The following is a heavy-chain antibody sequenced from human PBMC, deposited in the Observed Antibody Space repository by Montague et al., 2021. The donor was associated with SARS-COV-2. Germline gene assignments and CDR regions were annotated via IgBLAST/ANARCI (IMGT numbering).Heavy chain of an antibody. V-gene: IGHV4-61*02. Sequence: TLSLTCTVSGGSIRSGSYYWSWIRQPAGKGLEWIGRIYSSGSAYYNPSLKSRVTISVDTSKDQFSLKLNSVTATDTAVYYCARLESTRGVIIRGAFHIWGQGAKVTVSS. D-gene: IGHD3-10*01. CDR3: ARLESTRGVIIRGAFHI. CDR1: GGSIRSGSYY. CDR2: IYSSGSA. J-gene: IGHJ3*02.